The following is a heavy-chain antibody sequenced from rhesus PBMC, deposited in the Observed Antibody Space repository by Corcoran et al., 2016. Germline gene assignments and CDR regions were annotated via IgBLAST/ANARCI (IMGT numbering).Heavy chain of an antibody. Sequence: DVQLVESGGGLVKPGGSLRLSCVASGFTFSSYEMHWVRQAPGKGLEWVSVISESGGTIEYADSVKGRFTISRDNGKNSLFLQMNSLRVEDTAVYYCTRDGAAARFDYWGQGVLVTVSS. CDR1: GFTFSSYE. CDR2: ISESGGTI. V-gene: IGHV3-100*02. J-gene: IGHJ4*01. D-gene: IGHD6-25*01. CDR3: TRDGAAARFDY.